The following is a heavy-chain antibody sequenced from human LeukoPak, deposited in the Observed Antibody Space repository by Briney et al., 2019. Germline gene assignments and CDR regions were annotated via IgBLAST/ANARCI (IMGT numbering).Heavy chain of an antibody. J-gene: IGHJ4*02. CDR1: GGSFSGYY. V-gene: IGHV4-34*01. CDR3: ARSGDGYNYGDY. D-gene: IGHD5-24*01. Sequence: PSETLSLTCAVYGGSFSGYYWRWIRQPPGKGPEWIGEINHSGSTNYNPSLKSRVTISVDTSKNQFSLKLSSVTAADTAVYYCARSGDGYNYGDYWGQGTLVTVSS. CDR2: INHSGST.